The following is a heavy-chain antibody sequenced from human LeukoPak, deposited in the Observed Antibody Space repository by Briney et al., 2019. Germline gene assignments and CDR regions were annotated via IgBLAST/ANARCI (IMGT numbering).Heavy chain of an antibody. V-gene: IGHV3-9*01. J-gene: IGHJ4*02. CDR1: GFTFDDYA. CDR3: AKARSGGVIVPRYFDY. Sequence: GGSLRLSWAASGFTFDDYAMHWVRQAPAKGLEWVSGISWNSGSIGYADSVKGRFTISRDNAKNSLYLQMNSLRAEDTALYYCAKARSGGVIVPRYFDYWGQGTLVTVSS. D-gene: IGHD3-16*02. CDR2: ISWNSGSI.